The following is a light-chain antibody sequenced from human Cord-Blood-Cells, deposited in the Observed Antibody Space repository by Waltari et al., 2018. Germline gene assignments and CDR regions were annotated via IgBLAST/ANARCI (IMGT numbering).Light chain of an antibody. Sequence: SYVLTQPPSVSVAPGKTARITCGGNNIGSKSGHWYQQKPGQAPVLVIYYDSDRPSGIPERFSGSNSGNTATLTISRVEAGDEADYYCQVWDSSSDVVFGGGTKLTVL. CDR3: QVWDSSSDVV. J-gene: IGLJ2*01. CDR1: NIGSKS. V-gene: IGLV3-21*04. CDR2: YDS.